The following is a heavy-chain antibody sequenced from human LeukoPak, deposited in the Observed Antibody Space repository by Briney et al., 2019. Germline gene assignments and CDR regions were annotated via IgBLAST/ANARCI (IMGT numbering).Heavy chain of an antibody. CDR2: KRYDGSNK. D-gene: IGHD3-3*01. V-gene: IGHV3-30*02. CDR3: AKDPDSYDYDFWSGPSYFDY. CDR1: GFTFSSYG. Sequence: PGGSLRLSCAAFGFTFSSYGMHWVRQAPGKGLEWVAFKRYDGSNKYYADSVKGRFTISRDNSKNTLYLQMNSLRAEDTAVYYCAKDPDSYDYDFWSGPSYFDYWGQGTLVTVSS. J-gene: IGHJ4*02.